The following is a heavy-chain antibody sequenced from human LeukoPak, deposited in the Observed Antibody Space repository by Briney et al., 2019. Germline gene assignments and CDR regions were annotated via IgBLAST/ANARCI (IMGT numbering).Heavy chain of an antibody. CDR3: ARDEARYSSGYYPNWFDP. D-gene: IGHD3-22*01. CDR1: GYTFTSYG. J-gene: IGHJ5*02. V-gene: IGHV1-18*01. Sequence: GASVKVSYKASGYTFTSYGISWVRQAPGQGLEWMGWISGYNGYTHYAHNLQGRVTMTTDTSTSTAYMELRSLRSDDTAVYYCARDEARYSSGYYPNWFDPWGQGTLATVSS. CDR2: ISGYNGYT.